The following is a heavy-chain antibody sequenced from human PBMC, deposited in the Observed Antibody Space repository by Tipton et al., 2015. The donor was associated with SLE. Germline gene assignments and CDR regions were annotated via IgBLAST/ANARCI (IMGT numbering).Heavy chain of an antibody. CDR3: ARRDDNSNYYYMDV. CDR1: GGSISSGSYY. J-gene: IGHJ6*03. D-gene: IGHD4-11*01. Sequence: TLSLTCTVSGGSISSGSYYWSWIRQPAGKGLEWIGRIYTSGSTNYNPSLKSRVTISVDTSKNQFSLKLSSVTAADTAVYYCARRDDNSNYYYMDVWGKGTTVTVSS. CDR2: IYTSGST. V-gene: IGHV4-61*02.